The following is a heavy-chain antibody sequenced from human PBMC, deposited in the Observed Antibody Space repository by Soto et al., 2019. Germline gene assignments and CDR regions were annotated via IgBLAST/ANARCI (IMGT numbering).Heavy chain of an antibody. D-gene: IGHD1-26*01. Sequence: GGSLRLSCAASGFTFSSYWMHWVRQAPGKGLVWVSRINSDGSSTSYADSVKGRFTISRDNAKNTLYLQMNSLRAEDTAVYYCASEVGATSWFDPWGQGTLVTVSS. CDR1: GFTFSSYW. CDR3: ASEVGATSWFDP. J-gene: IGHJ5*02. CDR2: INSDGSST. V-gene: IGHV3-74*01.